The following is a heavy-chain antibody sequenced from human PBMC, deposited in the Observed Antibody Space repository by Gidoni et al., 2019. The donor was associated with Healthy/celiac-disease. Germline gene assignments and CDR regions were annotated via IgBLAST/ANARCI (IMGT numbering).Heavy chain of an antibody. CDR1: GYTFTSYG. J-gene: IGHJ4*02. CDR3: ARPFYYGGNSGYYYFDY. D-gene: IGHD4-17*01. CDR2: ISAYNGNT. V-gene: IGHV1-18*01. Sequence: QVQLVQSGAAVNKPGASVKVSCKASGYTFTSYGISWLRQAPGQGLEWMGWISAYNGNTNYAQKLQGRVTMTTDTSTSTAYMELRSLRSDDTAVYYCARPFYYGGNSGYYYFDYWGQGTLVTVSS.